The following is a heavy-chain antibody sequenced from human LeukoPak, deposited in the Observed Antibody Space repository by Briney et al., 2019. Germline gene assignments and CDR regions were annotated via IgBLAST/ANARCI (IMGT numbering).Heavy chain of an antibody. D-gene: IGHD1-20*01. CDR1: NYPITFSYY. CDR3: ARDHTTLTGHIQYFDP. Sequence: SKTLSLTCTVSNYPITFSYYWGWIRQSPGKGLEWIGSIYHSGGSTFYNPSLESRLTMSVDTSKNQISLQMRSVTAEDTAVYYCARDHTTLTGHIQYFDPWGRGTLVTVSS. CDR2: IYHSGGST. V-gene: IGHV4-38-2*02. J-gene: IGHJ5*02.